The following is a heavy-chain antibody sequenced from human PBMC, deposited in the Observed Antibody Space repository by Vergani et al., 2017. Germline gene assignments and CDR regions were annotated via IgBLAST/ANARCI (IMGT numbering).Heavy chain of an antibody. V-gene: IGHV4-38-2*01. D-gene: IGHD3-9*01. J-gene: IGHJ4*02. CDR3: ARRSGVVXDIFSGTKYFFDF. Sequence: QVQLQESGPGLVKPSETLALTCAVSGFSIDNGYYWDWIRQPPGKGLEWIGSIYRTGRTHFNPSLKSRVTSSVDTSNNHFSLRLNSLTAANTAVYYCARRSGVVXDIFSGTKYFFDFWGKGTRVTVS. CDR2: IYRTGRT. CDR1: GFSIDNGYY.